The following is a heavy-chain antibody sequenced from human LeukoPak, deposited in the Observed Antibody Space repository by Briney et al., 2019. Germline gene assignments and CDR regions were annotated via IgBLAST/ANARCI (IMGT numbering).Heavy chain of an antibody. CDR1: GFTFSSYG. CDR3: AKADRRSDLPYYFDY. V-gene: IGHV3-23*01. J-gene: IGHJ4*02. CDR2: ISGGGDST. Sequence: GGSLRLSCAASGFTFSSYGMSWVRQAPGKGLAWVSGISGGGDSTYYADSVRGRFTISRDNSKNTLFLQMNSLRAEDTAVYYCAKADRRSDLPYYFDYWGQGTLVTVSS.